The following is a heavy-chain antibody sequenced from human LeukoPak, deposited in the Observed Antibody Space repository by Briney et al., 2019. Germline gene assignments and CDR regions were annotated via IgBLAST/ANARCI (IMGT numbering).Heavy chain of an antibody. CDR3: ARRLGTVTSYYYYYYMDV. CDR1: GYTFTGYY. D-gene: IGHD4-11*01. CDR2: INPNSGDT. Sequence: GASVKVSCKASGYTFTGYYMHWVRQAPGQGLEWMGWINPNSGDTNYAQKFQGRVTMTRDTSISTAYMELSRLRSDDTAVYYCARRLGTVTSYYYYYYMDVWGKGTTVTVSS. J-gene: IGHJ6*03. V-gene: IGHV1-2*02.